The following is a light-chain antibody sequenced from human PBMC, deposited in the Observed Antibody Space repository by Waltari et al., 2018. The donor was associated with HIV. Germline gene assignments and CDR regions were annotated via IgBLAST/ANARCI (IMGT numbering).Light chain of an antibody. Sequence: QSALTQPPSVSGAPGQRVTISCTGTSSNIGTGSDVHWYPQLPGTAPNPLTYANTNRPSGVPDRFSGSKSGTSASLAITGLQAEDEADYYCQSYDSRLSGSVFGGGTKLTVL. CDR2: ANT. J-gene: IGLJ3*02. V-gene: IGLV1-40*01. CDR3: QSYDSRLSGSV. CDR1: SSNIGTGSD.